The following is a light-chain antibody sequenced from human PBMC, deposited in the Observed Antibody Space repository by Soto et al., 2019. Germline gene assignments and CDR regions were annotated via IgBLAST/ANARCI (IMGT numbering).Light chain of an antibody. Sequence: QSALTQPRSVSGSPGQSVTISCTGTSSDVGGYDFVSWYQQHPGKAPKLMISDVSKRPSGFPDRFSGSKSGNTASLTISGLQAEDEADYYCCSYAGDLALFGGGTKVTVL. V-gene: IGLV2-11*01. CDR2: DVS. J-gene: IGLJ2*01. CDR3: CSYAGDLAL. CDR1: SSDVGGYDF.